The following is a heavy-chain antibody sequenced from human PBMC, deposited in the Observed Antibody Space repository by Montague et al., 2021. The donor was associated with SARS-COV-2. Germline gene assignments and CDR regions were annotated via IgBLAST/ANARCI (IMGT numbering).Heavy chain of an antibody. D-gene: IGHD3-22*01. CDR3: ARIGYDSVGYYYIYPD. CDR1: GASVRSGNSY. J-gene: IGHJ1*01. V-gene: IGHV4-61*01. CDR2: ISYSGST. Sequence: SETLSLTCTVPGASVRSGNSYWNWIRQPPGKGLEWIGYISYSGSTNYSPSLKSRVTISVDTSKNQLSLKVISATAADTAVYYCARIGYDSVGYYYIYPDWGQGTLVTVSS.